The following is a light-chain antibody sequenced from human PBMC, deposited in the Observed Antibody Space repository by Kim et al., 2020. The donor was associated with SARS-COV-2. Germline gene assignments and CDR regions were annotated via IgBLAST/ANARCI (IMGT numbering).Light chain of an antibody. J-gene: IGKJ2*01. Sequence: IVMTQSPATLSMSPGERATLSCRASQSVSSNLAWFQQKPGQAPRLLIYAASIRATGIPARFGGSGSETEFTLTISSLQSEDFAVYYCQHYNNWPHDTFGQGTKLEIK. CDR1: QSVSSN. CDR3: QHYNNWPHDT. CDR2: AAS. V-gene: IGKV3D-15*01.